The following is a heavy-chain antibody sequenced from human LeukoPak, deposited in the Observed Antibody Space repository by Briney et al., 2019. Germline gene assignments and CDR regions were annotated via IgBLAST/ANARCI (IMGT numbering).Heavy chain of an antibody. Sequence: ASVKVSCKASGYTFTNYAMHWVRQAPGQRLEWMGWINAGNGNTKYSQKFQGRVTITRDTSASTAYMELSSLRSEDTAVYYCARDLSVGYFDLWGRGTLVTVSS. V-gene: IGHV1-3*01. CDR3: ARDLSVGYFDL. CDR1: GYTFTNYA. CDR2: INAGNGNT. D-gene: IGHD2-2*01. J-gene: IGHJ2*01.